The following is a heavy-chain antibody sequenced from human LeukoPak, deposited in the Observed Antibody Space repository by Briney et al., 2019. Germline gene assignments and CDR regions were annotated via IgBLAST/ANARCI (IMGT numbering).Heavy chain of an antibody. J-gene: IGHJ6*02. CDR3: ARYYDGPYYYYYYGMDV. CDR1: GGSISSYY. V-gene: IGHV4-59*08. CDR2: IYYSGST. D-gene: IGHD3-3*01. Sequence: SETLSLTCTVSGGSISSYYWSWIRQPPGKGLEWIGYIYYSGSTNYNPSLKSRVTISADTSKNQFSLKLSSVTAADTAVYYCARYYDGPYYYYYYGMDVWGQGTTVTASS.